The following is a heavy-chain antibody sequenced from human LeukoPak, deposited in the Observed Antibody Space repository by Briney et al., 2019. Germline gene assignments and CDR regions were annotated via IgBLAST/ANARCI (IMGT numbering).Heavy chain of an antibody. CDR2: IYTSGNT. CDR3: ARENSTTVTLEPFDY. CDR1: GASISSYS. D-gene: IGHD4-11*01. Sequence: SETLSLTCTVPGASISSYSWSWIRQPAGKGLEWIGRIYTSGNTNYNPSLKSRVTMSLDTSKNQFSLKLSSVTAADTAVYYCARENSTTVTLEPFDYWGQGTLVTVSS. V-gene: IGHV4-4*07. J-gene: IGHJ4*02.